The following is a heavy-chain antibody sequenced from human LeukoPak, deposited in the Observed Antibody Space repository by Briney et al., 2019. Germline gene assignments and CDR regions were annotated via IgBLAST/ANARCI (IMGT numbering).Heavy chain of an antibody. CDR2: MNPNSGNT. Sequence: ASVKVSCKASGYTFTSYEINWVRQATGQGLEWMGWMNPNSGNTGHAQKFQGRVTISRNTSISTAYMELSSLRSEDTAVYYCAVAAAATRLGDAFDIWGQGTVVTVSS. CDR1: GYTFTSYE. J-gene: IGHJ3*02. CDR3: AVAAAATRLGDAFDI. V-gene: IGHV1-8*03. D-gene: IGHD6-13*01.